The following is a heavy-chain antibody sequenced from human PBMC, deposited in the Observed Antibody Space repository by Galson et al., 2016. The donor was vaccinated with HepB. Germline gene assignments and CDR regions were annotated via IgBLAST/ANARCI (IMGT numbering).Heavy chain of an antibody. J-gene: IGHJ4*02. CDR1: GFSLNTSGVG. V-gene: IGHV2-5*02. CDR3: AHISLGLRAVWSYYFDY. D-gene: IGHD2-2*01. CDR2: IFWDDGK. Sequence: PALVKPTQTLTLTCTFSGFSLNTSGVGVGWIRQPPGKALEWLALIFWDDGKRYSPSLKSRLTLTKDTSRNQVVLTMTNMDPVDTATYYCAHISLGLRAVWSYYFDYWGQGTLVTVSS.